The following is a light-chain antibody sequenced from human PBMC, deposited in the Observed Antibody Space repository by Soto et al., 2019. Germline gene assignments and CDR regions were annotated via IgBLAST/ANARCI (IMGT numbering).Light chain of an antibody. CDR1: QSISSW. J-gene: IGKJ1*01. CDR2: KAS. Sequence: DIQMTQSPSTLSASVGDRVTITCRASQSISSWLAWYQQKPGKAPKVLIYKASTLESGVPSRFSGSGSGTEFTLTISSLQPDDVATYYCQQDNSYWTFGQGTKVEIK. V-gene: IGKV1-5*03. CDR3: QQDNSYWT.